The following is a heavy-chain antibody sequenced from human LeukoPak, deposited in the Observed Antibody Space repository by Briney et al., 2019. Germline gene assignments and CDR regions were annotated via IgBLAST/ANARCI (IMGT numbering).Heavy chain of an antibody. J-gene: IGHJ5*02. V-gene: IGHV4-59*01. CDR3: AHEKEPGIAAA. Sequence: PSETLSLTCTVSGGSISGYYWSWFRQPPGKGLEWIGYIYYSGITNYNPSLKSRVTISVDTSQSQFSLKLSSVIAADTATYYCAHEKEPGIAAAWGQGTLVTVSS. D-gene: IGHD6-13*01. CDR1: GGSISGYY. CDR2: IYYSGIT.